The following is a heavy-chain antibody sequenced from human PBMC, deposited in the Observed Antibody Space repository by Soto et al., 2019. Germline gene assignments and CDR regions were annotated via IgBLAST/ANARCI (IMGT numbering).Heavy chain of an antibody. D-gene: IGHD2-2*01. Sequence: QVHLEQSGAEVKKPGSSVKVSCKAAGGTFSTYTLIWVRQAPGQGLEWMGRIIPMLTVTNSAQKFQGRVTLTAAKATRTAFMELTSLTSDDTAVYYCSIGSWSAETFDVWGQRTMVTVSS. CDR1: GGTFSTYT. V-gene: IGHV1-69*02. J-gene: IGHJ3*01. CDR2: IIPMLTVT. CDR3: SIGSWSAETFDV.